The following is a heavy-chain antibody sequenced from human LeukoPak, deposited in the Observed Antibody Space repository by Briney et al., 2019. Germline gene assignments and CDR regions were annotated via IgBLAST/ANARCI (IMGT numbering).Heavy chain of an antibody. V-gene: IGHV4-59*01. CDR1: GGSISSYY. J-gene: IGHJ6*02. Sequence: PSETLSLTCTVSGGSISSYYWSWMRQPPGKGLEWIGYIYYSGSTNYNPSLKSRVTISVDTSKNQFSLKLSSVTAADTAVYYCARGVSRWFGELLNYYYYYGMDVWGQGTTVTVSS. CDR3: ARGVSRWFGELLNYYYYYGMDV. D-gene: IGHD3-10*01. CDR2: IYYSGST.